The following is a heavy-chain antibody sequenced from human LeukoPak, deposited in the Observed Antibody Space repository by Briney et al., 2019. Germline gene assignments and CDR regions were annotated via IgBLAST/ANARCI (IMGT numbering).Heavy chain of an antibody. CDR2: ISYDGSNK. V-gene: IGHV3-30-3*01. J-gene: IGHJ4*02. CDR1: GFTFSSYA. D-gene: IGHD5-18*01. CDR3: ARDDDGYSYGYSFDY. Sequence: GGSLRLSCAASGFTFSSYAMHWVRQAPGKGLEWVAVISYDGSNKYYADSVKGRFIISRDNSKNTLYLQMNSLRAEDTAVYYCARDDDGYSYGYSFDYWGQGTLVTVSS.